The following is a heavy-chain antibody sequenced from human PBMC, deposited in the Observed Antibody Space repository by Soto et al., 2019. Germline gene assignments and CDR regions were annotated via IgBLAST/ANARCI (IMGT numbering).Heavy chain of an antibody. CDR3: AREYSFGRFDY. Sequence: QVQLQESGPGLVKSSQTLSLTCSVSGGSINSGGYYWSWIRQYAGKGLEWIGYIYYRGSTYYNPSLKSRVTISVDTSKNQFSLKLNSVSAADTAVYYCAREYSFGRFDYWGQGTLVTVSS. J-gene: IGHJ4*02. CDR1: GGSINSGGYY. D-gene: IGHD5-18*01. V-gene: IGHV4-31*03. CDR2: IYYRGST.